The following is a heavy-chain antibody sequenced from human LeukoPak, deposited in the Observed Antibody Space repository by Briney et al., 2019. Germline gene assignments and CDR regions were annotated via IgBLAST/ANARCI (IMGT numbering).Heavy chain of an antibody. J-gene: IGHJ6*02. V-gene: IGHV3-21*01. CDR1: GFTFSSYS. D-gene: IGHD3-3*01. Sequence: GGTLRLSCAVSGFTFSSYSTNGVPEAPGEGLEWVSSISSSSSYIYYADSVKGGFTNSRHNPKNSLYLQMNSLRAEDTAVYYCARDPYGRWGDFQIFTRLYYYYYYGMDVWGQGTTVTVSS. CDR3: ARDPYGRWGDFQIFTRLYYYYYYGMDV. CDR2: ISSSSSYI.